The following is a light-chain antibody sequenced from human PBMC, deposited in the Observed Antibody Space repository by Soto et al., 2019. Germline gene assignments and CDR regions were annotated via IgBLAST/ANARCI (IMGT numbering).Light chain of an antibody. Sequence: QSALTQPASVSGSLGQSITISCTGTNSDVGGYDYVSWYQQHPGKAPKLMIYEVNNRPSGVSNRFSGSKSANTASLTISGLQADDEADYYCSSFTSSSTQVFGGGTKLTVL. J-gene: IGLJ3*02. V-gene: IGLV2-14*01. CDR2: EVN. CDR3: SSFTSSSTQV. CDR1: NSDVGGYDY.